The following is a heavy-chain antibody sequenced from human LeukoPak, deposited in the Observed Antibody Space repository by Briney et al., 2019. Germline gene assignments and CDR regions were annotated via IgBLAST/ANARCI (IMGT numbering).Heavy chain of an antibody. J-gene: IGHJ4*02. D-gene: IGHD6-13*01. V-gene: IGHV3-48*01. CDR1: EFTFSSYA. CDR2: ISTSSNTI. CDR3: AKSAAAAGTDYFDY. Sequence: GGSLRLSCAASEFTFSSYAMNWVRQAPGKGLEWVSYISTSSNTIYYADSVKGRFTISRDNSKNTLYLQMNSLRAEDTAVYYCAKSAAAAGTDYFDYWGQGTLVTVSS.